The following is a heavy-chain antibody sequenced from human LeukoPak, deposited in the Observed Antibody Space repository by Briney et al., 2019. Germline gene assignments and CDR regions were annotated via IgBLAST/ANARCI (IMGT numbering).Heavy chain of an antibody. CDR1: GGSISSSSYY. D-gene: IGHD6-19*01. J-gene: IGHJ3*02. V-gene: IGHV4-39*07. Sequence: SETLSLTCTVSGGSISSSSYYWGWIRQPPGKGLEWIGSIYYSGSTYYNPSLKSRVTISVDTTKNQFSLKLSSVTAADTAVYYCAGEPITVAGTFHAFDIWGQGTMVTVSS. CDR3: AGEPITVAGTFHAFDI. CDR2: IYYSGST.